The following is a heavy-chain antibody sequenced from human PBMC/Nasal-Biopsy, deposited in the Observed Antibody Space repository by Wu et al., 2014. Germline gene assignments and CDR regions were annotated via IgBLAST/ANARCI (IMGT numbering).Heavy chain of an antibody. D-gene: IGHD6-13*01. Sequence: LRLSCAASGFTFSNYAMSWVRQAPGKGLEWASVISGRGGTSYYADSVKGRFTISRDNSKSTLYLQMNSLRAEDTAVYYCARSEGIAAGAMDYWGPGTLVTVPS. CDR2: ISGRGGTS. CDR1: GFTFSNYA. J-gene: IGHJ4*02. V-gene: IGHV3-23*01. CDR3: ARSEGIAAGAMDY.